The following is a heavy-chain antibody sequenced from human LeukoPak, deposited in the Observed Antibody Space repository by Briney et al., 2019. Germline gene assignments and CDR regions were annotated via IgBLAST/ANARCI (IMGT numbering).Heavy chain of an antibody. D-gene: IGHD6-13*01. CDR3: AKDRAAAAGTGAPGSSELDYFDY. J-gene: IGHJ4*02. V-gene: IGHV3-30*02. CDR2: IRYDGSNK. CDR1: GFTFSSYG. Sequence: GGSLRLSCAASGFTFSSYGMHWVRQAPGKGLEWVAFIRYDGSNKYYADSVKGRFTISRDNSKNTLYLQVNSLRAEDTAVYYCAKDRAAAAGTGAPGSSELDYFDYWGQGTLVTVSS.